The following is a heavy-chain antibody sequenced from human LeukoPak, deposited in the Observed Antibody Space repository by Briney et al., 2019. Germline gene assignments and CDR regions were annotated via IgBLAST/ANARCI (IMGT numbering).Heavy chain of an antibody. CDR1: GFTFSSYA. CDR2: ISGSGGST. J-gene: IGHJ6*02. CDR3: ARDRRYYYGMDV. V-gene: IGHV3-23*01. D-gene: IGHD6-6*01. Sequence: GGSLRLSCAASGFTFSSYAMSWVRQAPGKGLEWVSDISGSGGSTYSADSVKGRFTISRDNSKNTLYLQMNSLRAEDTAVYYCARDRRYYYGMDVWGQGTTVTVSS.